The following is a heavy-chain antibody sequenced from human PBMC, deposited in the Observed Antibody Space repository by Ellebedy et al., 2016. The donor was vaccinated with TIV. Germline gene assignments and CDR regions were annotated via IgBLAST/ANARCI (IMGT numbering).Heavy chain of an antibody. J-gene: IGHJ4*02. CDR2: IHSSGNT. D-gene: IGHD6-19*01. CDR1: GGSISRGDHY. Sequence: SETLSLTCTLPGGSISRGDHYWSWIRQPPGQGLVWIGYIHSSGNTYYNPSLMSRVTISVDTSKNHFSLKLSSVTAADTAVYYCARGGAVAGTIPIDYWGQGTLVTVSS. CDR3: ARGGAVAGTIPIDY. V-gene: IGHV4-30-4*01.